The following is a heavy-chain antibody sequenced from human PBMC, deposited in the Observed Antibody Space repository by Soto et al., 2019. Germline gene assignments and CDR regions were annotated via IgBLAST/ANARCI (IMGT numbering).Heavy chain of an antibody. V-gene: IGHV4-31*03. CDR2: IYYSGST. CDR1: GGSISSSSYY. J-gene: IGHJ6*02. Sequence: TLSLTCTVSGGSISSSSYYWGWICQHPGKGLEWIGYIYYSGSTYYNPSLKSRVTISVDTSKNQFSLKLSSVTAADTAVYYCARGGMIVVVPDGMDVWGQGTTVNVSS. CDR3: ARGGMIVVVPDGMDV. D-gene: IGHD3-22*01.